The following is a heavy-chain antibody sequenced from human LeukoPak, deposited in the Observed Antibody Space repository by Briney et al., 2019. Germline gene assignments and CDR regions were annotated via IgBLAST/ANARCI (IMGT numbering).Heavy chain of an antibody. CDR1: GFTFSNYA. D-gene: IGHD1-26*01. CDR2: ISGSGGGT. V-gene: IGHV3-23*01. Sequence: GGSLRLSCAASGFTFSNYAMSWVHQAPGKGLEWVSAISGSGGGTYYADSVKGRFTISRDNSKNTLYLQMNSLRAEDTAVYYCAKDLVGYSYDYWGQGTLVTVSS. J-gene: IGHJ4*02. CDR3: AKDLVGYSYDY.